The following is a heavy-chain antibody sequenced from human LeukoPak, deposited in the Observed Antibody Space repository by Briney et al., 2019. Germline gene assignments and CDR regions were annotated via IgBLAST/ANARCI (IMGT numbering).Heavy chain of an antibody. CDR2: IRGSGAIT. J-gene: IGHJ4*02. CDR1: GFSFSIYA. CDR3: AKDRGSWFALFDS. Sequence: GGSLRLSCTASGFSFSIYALSWVRQAPGKGLEWVSGIRGSGAITYYADSVKGRFTISRDNSKSTLFLHMNSLRAEDTAVYYCAKDRGSWFALFDSWGQGTLVTVSS. V-gene: IGHV3-23*01. D-gene: IGHD6-13*01.